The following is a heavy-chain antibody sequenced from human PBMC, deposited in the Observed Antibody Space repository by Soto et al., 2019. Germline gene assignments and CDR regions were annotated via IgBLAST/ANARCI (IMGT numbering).Heavy chain of an antibody. V-gene: IGHV4-59*08. CDR3: ARHPYNWKYNYYYMDV. CDR2: IYYSGST. CDR1: GGSISSYY. J-gene: IGHJ6*03. Sequence: SETLSLACTVSGGSISSYYWSWIRQPPGKGLEWIGYIYYSGSTNYNPSLKSRVTISVDTSKNQFSLKLSSVTAADTAVYYCARHPYNWKYNYYYMDVWGKRTTDTVSS. D-gene: IGHD1-20*01.